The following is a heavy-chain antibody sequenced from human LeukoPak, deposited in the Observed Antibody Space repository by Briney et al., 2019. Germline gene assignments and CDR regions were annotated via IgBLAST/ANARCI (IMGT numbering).Heavy chain of an antibody. J-gene: IGHJ4*02. CDR3: ARGRRGDY. Sequence: GGSLRLSCAASGLTFSSYWMSWVRQAPGKGLEWVANIKEDGSEKYYVDSVKGRFTISRDNAKDSLYLQMSSLRAEDTAIYYCARGRRGDYWGQGTLVIVSS. CDR1: GLTFSSYW. V-gene: IGHV3-7*04. D-gene: IGHD3-16*01. CDR2: IKEDGSEK.